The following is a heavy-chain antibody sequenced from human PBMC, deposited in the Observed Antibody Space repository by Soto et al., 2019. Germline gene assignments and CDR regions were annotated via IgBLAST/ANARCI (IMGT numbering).Heavy chain of an antibody. Sequence: GSLRLSCAASGFTFSSYAMSWVRQAPGKGLEWVSAISGSGGSTYYADSVKGRFTISRDNSKNTLYLQMNSLRAEDTAVYYCAKYGSGSYARLVFDYWGQGTLVTVSS. V-gene: IGHV3-23*01. J-gene: IGHJ4*02. CDR3: AKYGSGSYARLVFDY. CDR1: GFTFSSYA. CDR2: ISGSGGST. D-gene: IGHD3-10*01.